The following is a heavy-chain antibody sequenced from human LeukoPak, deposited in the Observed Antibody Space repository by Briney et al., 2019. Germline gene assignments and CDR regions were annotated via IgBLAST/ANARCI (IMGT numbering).Heavy chain of an antibody. CDR1: GFTFSNAW. CDR2: IKSKTDGGTT. CDR3: TTSDSSWYYYYYMDV. D-gene: IGHD6-13*01. J-gene: IGHJ6*03. V-gene: IGHV3-15*01. Sequence: GSLRLSCAASGFTFSNAWMSWVRQAPGKGLEWVGRIKSKTDGGTTDYAAPVKGRFTISRDDSKNTLYLQMNSLKTEDTAVYYCTTSDSSWYYYYYMDVWGKGTTVTVSS.